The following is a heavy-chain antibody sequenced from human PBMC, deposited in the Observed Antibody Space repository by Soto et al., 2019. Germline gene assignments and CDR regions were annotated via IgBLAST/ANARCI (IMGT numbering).Heavy chain of an antibody. V-gene: IGHV3-21*01. CDR1: GFTFSSYS. Sequence: PGGSLRLSCAASGFTFSSYSMNWVRQAPGKGLEWVSSISSSSGYIYYADSVKGRFTISRDNAKNSLYLQMNSLRAEDTAVYYCARGLTPPYCSGGSCYPYGMDVWGQGTTVTVSS. CDR3: ARGLTPPYCSGGSCYPYGMDV. J-gene: IGHJ6*02. CDR2: ISSSSGYI. D-gene: IGHD2-15*01.